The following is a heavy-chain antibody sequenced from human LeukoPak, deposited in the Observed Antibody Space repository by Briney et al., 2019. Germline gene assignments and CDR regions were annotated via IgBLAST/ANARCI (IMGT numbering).Heavy chain of an antibody. CDR1: GFTFSSYA. Sequence: GGSLRLSCAASGFTFSSYAMHWVRQAPGKGLEWVAVISYDGSNKYYADSVKGRFTNSRDNSKNTLYLQMNSLRAEDTAVYYCARDRSGGIDYWGQGTLVTVSS. D-gene: IGHD2-15*01. CDR2: ISYDGSNK. J-gene: IGHJ4*02. V-gene: IGHV3-30*04. CDR3: ARDRSGGIDY.